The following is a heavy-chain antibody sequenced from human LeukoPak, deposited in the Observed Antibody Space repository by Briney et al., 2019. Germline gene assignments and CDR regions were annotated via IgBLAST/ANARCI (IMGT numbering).Heavy chain of an antibody. D-gene: IGHD3-22*01. V-gene: IGHV3-48*01. CDR3: ARASYDNSGYYSGAGARADY. CDR2: ISFSSATV. Sequence: GGSLRLSCAASGFTFSIYSMNWVRQAPGKGLEWISYISFSSATVYYAGSVQGRFTISRDNAKNSLYLQMNSLRAEDTAVYYCARASYDNSGYYSGAGARADYWGQGILATVSS. CDR1: GFTFSIYS. J-gene: IGHJ4*02.